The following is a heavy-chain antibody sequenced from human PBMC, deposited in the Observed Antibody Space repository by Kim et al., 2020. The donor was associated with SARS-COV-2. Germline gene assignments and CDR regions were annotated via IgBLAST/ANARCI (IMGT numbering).Heavy chain of an antibody. CDR3: VLLLWFGGFDY. V-gene: IGHV4-39*01. CDR2: IYYSGST. J-gene: IGHJ4*02. D-gene: IGHD3-10*01. Sequence: SETLSLTCTVSGGSISSSSYYWGWIRQPPGKGLEWIGSIYYSGSTYYNPSLKSRVTISVDTSKNQFSLKLSSLTAADTAVYCCVLLLWFGGFDYWCQGT. CDR1: GGSISSSSYY.